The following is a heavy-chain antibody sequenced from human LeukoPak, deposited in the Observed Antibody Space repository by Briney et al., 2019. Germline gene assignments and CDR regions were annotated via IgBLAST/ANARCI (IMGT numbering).Heavy chain of an antibody. CDR1: GFTFSSYG. D-gene: IGHD3-10*01. CDR3: AKRLDGSGSYYYFDY. Sequence: GGSLRLSCAASGFTFSSYGMHWVRQAPGKGLEWVAFIRYDGSYKSYADSVKGRFTISRDNSKNTLYLQMNSLRAEDTAVYYCAKRLDGSGSYYYFDYWGQGTLVTVSS. V-gene: IGHV3-30*02. J-gene: IGHJ4*02. CDR2: IRYDGSYK.